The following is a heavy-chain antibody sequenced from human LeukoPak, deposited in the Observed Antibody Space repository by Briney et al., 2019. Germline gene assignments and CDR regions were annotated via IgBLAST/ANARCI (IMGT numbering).Heavy chain of an antibody. J-gene: IGHJ6*02. CDR1: GYTFTSYG. CDR3: ARDYYDILTGYLPHYYHYGMDV. V-gene: IGHV1-18*01. D-gene: IGHD3-9*01. CDR2: ISAYNGNT. Sequence: ASVKVSCKASGYTFTSYGISWVRQAPGQGLEWMGWISAYNGNTNYAQKLQGRVTMTTDTSTSTAYMELRSLRSDDTAVYYCARDYYDILTGYLPHYYHYGMDVWGQGTTVTVSS.